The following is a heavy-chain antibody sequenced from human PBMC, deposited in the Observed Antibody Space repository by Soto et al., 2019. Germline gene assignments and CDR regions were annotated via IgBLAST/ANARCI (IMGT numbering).Heavy chain of an antibody. J-gene: IGHJ6*02. D-gene: IGHD4-17*01. CDR1: GFTFSSYW. CDR2: IWYDGSNK. Sequence: PGGSLRLSCAASGFTFSSYWMTWVRQAPGKGLEWVAVIWYDGSNKYYADSVKGRFTISRDNSKNTLYLQMNSLRAEDTAVYYCARDPPIKQYYYGMDPPAGMDVWGQGTTVTVSS. CDR3: ARDPPIKQYYYGMDPPAGMDV. V-gene: IGHV3-33*08.